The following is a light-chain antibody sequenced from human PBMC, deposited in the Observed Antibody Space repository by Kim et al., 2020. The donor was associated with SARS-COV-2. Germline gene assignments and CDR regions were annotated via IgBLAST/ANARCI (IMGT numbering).Light chain of an antibody. J-gene: IGKJ4*01. CDR1: QSISSY. V-gene: IGKV1-39*01. CDR3: QQSYSTPLT. Sequence: DIQMTQSPSSLSASVGDRVTITCRASQSISSYFNWYQQKPGKAPKILIYAASSLQSGVPSRFSGSGSGTDFTLTISSLQPEDFATYYCQQSYSTPLTFGGGTKVDIK. CDR2: AAS.